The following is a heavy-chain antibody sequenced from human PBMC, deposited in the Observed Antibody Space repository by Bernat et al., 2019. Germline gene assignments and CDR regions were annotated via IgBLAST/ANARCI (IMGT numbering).Heavy chain of an antibody. D-gene: IGHD2-2*01. CDR3: ARHGSGCSSTSCYIYYYYYYMDV. J-gene: IGHJ6*03. Sequence: QLQLQESGPGLVKPSETLSLTCTVSGGSISSSSYYWGWIRQPPGKGLEWIGSIYYSGSTYYNPSLKSRVTISVDTSKNQFSLKLSSVTAADTAVYYCARHGSGCSSTSCYIYYYYYYMDVWGKGTTVTVSS. V-gene: IGHV4-39*01. CDR1: GGSISSSSYY. CDR2: IYYSGST.